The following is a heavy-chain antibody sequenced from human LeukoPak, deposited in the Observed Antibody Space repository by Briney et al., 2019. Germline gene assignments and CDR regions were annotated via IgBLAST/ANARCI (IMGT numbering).Heavy chain of an antibody. D-gene: IGHD4-23*01. V-gene: IGHV1-69*01. CDR1: GGTFSSYA. CDR2: IIPILGTA. J-gene: IGHJ4*02. CDR3: ASQAYGGNRGDFDY. Sequence: AASVKVSCKASGGTFSSYAISWVRQAPGQGLEWMGGIIPILGTANYAQKFQGRVTITADESTSTAYMELSSLRSEDTAVYYCASQAYGGNRGDFDYWGQGTLVTVSS.